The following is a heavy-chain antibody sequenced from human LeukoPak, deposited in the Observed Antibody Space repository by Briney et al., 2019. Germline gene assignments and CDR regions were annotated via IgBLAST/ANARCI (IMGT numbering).Heavy chain of an antibody. CDR3: AKERGFPRWLHLTIDY. V-gene: IGHV3-30*18. D-gene: IGHD5-24*01. J-gene: IGHJ4*02. CDR2: ISYDGSNK. CDR1: GFTFSSYG. Sequence: QPGRSLRLSCAASGFTFSSYGMHWVRQAPGKGLEWVAVISYDGSNKYYADSVKGRFTISRDNSKNTLYLQMNSLRAEDTAVYYCAKERGFPRWLHLTIDYWGQGTLVTVSS.